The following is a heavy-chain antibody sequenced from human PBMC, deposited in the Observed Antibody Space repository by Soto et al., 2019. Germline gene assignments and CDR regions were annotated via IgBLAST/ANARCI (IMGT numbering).Heavy chain of an antibody. J-gene: IGHJ4*02. CDR1: GTSIIAYY. V-gene: IGHV4-59*01. CDR2: ISYRGST. CDR3: ARDPELHGLDY. D-gene: IGHD2-21*01. Sequence: QVQLQESGPGLVKPSETLSLTCNVSGTSIIAYYWTWIRQPPGKALEWIGYISYRGSTKYKPSLKSRVAISLDTSRNQFSLKLTPVTASDTDIYFCARDPELHGLDYWGQGTLVTVS.